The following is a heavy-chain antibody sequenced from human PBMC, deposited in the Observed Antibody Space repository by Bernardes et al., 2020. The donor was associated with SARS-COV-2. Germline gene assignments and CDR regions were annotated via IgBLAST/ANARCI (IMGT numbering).Heavy chain of an antibody. CDR1: GYTFTSYY. CDR2: INPSGGST. Sequence: ASVKVSCKASGYTFTSYYMHWVRQAPGQGLEWMGIINPSGGSTSYAQKFQGRVTMTRDTSTSTVYMELSSLRSEDTAVYYCARDGRESPHYYGSGSPLTHYYYYGMDVWGQGTTVTVSS. CDR3: ARDGRESPHYYGSGSPLTHYYYYGMDV. D-gene: IGHD3-10*01. V-gene: IGHV1-46*01. J-gene: IGHJ6*02.